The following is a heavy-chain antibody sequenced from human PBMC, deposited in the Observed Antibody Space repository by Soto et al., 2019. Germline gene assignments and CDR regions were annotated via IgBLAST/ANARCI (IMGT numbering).Heavy chain of an antibody. V-gene: IGHV3-21*02. CDR2: INPSSSHI. CDR1: GFTFASYH. D-gene: IGHD2-15*01. CDR3: ARGYCGGGGCYLRRDAFDV. Sequence: EVQLVESGGGLVMPGGSLRLSCAASGFTFASYHMSWVRQAPGKGLDWVSSINPSSSHIYYADSVRGRFTISRDDSKNGLHLHMNSLRTEDVAIYYCARGYCGGGGCYLRRDAFDVWGQGTTVTVSS. J-gene: IGHJ3*01.